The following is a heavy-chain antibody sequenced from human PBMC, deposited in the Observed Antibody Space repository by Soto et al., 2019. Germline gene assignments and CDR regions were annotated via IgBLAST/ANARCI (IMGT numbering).Heavy chain of an antibody. CDR1: GFTFSTYA. Sequence: GGSLRLACAASGFTFSTYAMTWVRQAPGKGLEWVSGIGGSTYYADSVKGRFTVSRDNSKNTLYLQMNSLSSEDTALYYCARLMGPRLLRGSMTFHISGQGTMVT. J-gene: IGHJ3*02. D-gene: IGHD3-10*01. CDR2: IGGST. V-gene: IGHV3-23*01. CDR3: ARLMGPRLLRGSMTFHI.